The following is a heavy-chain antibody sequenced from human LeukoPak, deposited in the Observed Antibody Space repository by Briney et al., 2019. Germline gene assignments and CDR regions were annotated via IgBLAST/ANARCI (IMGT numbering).Heavy chain of an antibody. CDR2: IYYSGST. Sequence: ASETLSLTCTVSGGSISSGDYYWSWIRQPPGKGLEWIGYIYYSGSTNYNPSLKSRVTISVDTSKNQFSLKLSSVTAADTAVYYCARIGTVTTFDYWGQGTLVTVSS. V-gene: IGHV4-61*08. CDR1: GGSISSGDYY. D-gene: IGHD4-17*01. CDR3: ARIGTVTTFDY. J-gene: IGHJ4*02.